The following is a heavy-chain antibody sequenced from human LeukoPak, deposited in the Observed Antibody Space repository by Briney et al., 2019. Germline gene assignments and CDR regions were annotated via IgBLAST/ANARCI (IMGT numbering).Heavy chain of an antibody. V-gene: IGHV3-33*01. CDR3: ARDIGAARYFDY. J-gene: IGHJ4*02. CDR1: GFTFRNHG. Sequence: GTSLRLSCTASGFTFRNHGMHWVRQAPGKGLEWVAIIWYDGSDKYYAESVKGRFTISRDNSKNTLYLQMNSLRAEDTAVYYCARDIGAARYFDYWGQGTQVTVSS. CDR2: IWYDGSDK. D-gene: IGHD6-13*01.